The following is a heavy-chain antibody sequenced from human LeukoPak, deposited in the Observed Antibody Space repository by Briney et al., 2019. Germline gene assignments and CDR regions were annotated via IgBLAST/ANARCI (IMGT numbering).Heavy chain of an antibody. J-gene: IGHJ2*01. CDR1: GYSSSSGYY. Sequence: SETLSLTCAVSGYSSSSGYYWGWIRQPPEKGLEWIGSIYHSGSTYYNPSLKSRVTISVDTSKNQFSLKLSSVTAADTAVYYCARHRNDFWSGHTWYFDLWGRGTLVTVSS. D-gene: IGHD3-3*01. V-gene: IGHV4-38-2*01. CDR2: IYHSGST. CDR3: ARHRNDFWSGHTWYFDL.